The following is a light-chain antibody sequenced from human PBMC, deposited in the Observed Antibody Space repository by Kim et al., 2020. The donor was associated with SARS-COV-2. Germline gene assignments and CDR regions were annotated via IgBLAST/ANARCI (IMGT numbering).Light chain of an antibody. CDR3: KSRDSSGKVV. Sequence: VALGQTVRITCQGDSLRTYYASWYQQKPGQAPLLVIYGNNNRPSGIPDRFSGSSSGNTASLTITGAQAGDEADYYCKSRDSSGKVVFGGGTKLTVL. CDR2: GNN. CDR1: SLRTYY. J-gene: IGLJ2*01. V-gene: IGLV3-19*01.